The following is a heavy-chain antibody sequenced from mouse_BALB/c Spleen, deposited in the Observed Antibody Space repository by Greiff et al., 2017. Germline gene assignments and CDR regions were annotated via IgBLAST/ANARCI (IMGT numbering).Heavy chain of an antibody. CDR3: ARHSTGVADY. CDR1: GFTFSSYT. Sequence: EVQLVESGGGLVKPGGSLKLSCAASGFTFSSYTMSWVRQTPEKRLEWVATISSGGSYTYYPDSVKGRFTISRDNAKNTLYLQMSSLKSEDTAMYYCARHSTGVADYWGQGTTLTVSS. V-gene: IGHV5-6-4*01. CDR2: ISSGGSYT. D-gene: IGHD1-1*01. J-gene: IGHJ2*01.